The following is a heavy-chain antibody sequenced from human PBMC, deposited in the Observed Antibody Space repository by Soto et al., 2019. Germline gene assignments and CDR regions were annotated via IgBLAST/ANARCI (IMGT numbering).Heavy chain of an antibody. J-gene: IGHJ4*02. CDR3: ATIGDVTFHY. Sequence: GGSLRLSCATSGFTFSSYAMVWVRQAAEKGLEWVASISNNGDTAYYADSVKGRFTISRDNAKSSLYLQMDSLRVEDTAVYYCATIGDVTFHYWGQGTPVTVSS. CDR1: GFTFSSYA. V-gene: IGHV3-23*01. CDR2: ISNNGDTA. D-gene: IGHD4-4*01.